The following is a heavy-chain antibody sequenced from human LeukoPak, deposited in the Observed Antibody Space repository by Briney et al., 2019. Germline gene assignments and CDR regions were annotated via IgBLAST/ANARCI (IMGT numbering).Heavy chain of an antibody. Sequence: GGSLRPSCAASGFTFSSYSMNWVRQAPGKGLEWVSSISSSSSYIYYADSVKGRFTISRDNAKNSLYLQMNSLRAEDTAVYYCAGSYCSGGSCYDHWGQGTLVTVSS. V-gene: IGHV3-21*01. CDR2: ISSSSSYI. D-gene: IGHD2-15*01. CDR3: AGSYCSGGSCYDH. CDR1: GFTFSSYS. J-gene: IGHJ4*02.